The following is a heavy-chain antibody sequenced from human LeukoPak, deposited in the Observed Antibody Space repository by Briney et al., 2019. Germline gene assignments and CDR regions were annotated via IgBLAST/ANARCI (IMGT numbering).Heavy chain of an antibody. CDR1: GGSFSGYY. CDR3: ARGTGTMIY. V-gene: IGHV4-34*01. D-gene: IGHD1-1*01. J-gene: IGHJ4*02. Sequence: SETLSLTCAVYGGSFSGYYWSWIRQPPGKGLEWIGEINHSGSTNYNPSLKSRVTISVDTSKNQFSPKLSSVTAADTAVYYCARGTGTMIYWGQGTLVTVSS. CDR2: INHSGST.